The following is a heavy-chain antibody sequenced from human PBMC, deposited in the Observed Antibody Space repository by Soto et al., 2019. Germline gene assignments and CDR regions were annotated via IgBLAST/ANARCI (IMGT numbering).Heavy chain of an antibody. D-gene: IGHD2-15*01. V-gene: IGHV4-31*03. J-gene: IGHJ4*02. CDR3: AKDRGGCGGAFDY. Sequence: QVQLQESGPGLVKPSQTLSLTCTVSGVSISSGGYYWSWLRQHPGKGLEWIGYIYYSGSTYYNPYLTGCVSRSVDTSKDQVTHKLGFVIAGDTAEDSCAKDRGGCGGAFDYWGQVTLVTVSS. CDR1: GVSISSGGYY. CDR2: IYYSGST.